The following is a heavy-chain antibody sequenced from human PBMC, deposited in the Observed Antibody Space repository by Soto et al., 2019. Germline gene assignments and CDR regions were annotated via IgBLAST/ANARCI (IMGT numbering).Heavy chain of an antibody. J-gene: IGHJ3*02. CDR2: ISYDGSNK. CDR1: GFTFSSYG. Sequence: GGSLRLSCAASGFTFSSYGMHWVRQAPGKGLEWVAVISYDGSNKYYADSVKGRFTISRDNSKNTLYLQMNSLRAEDTAVYYCAKVSSYCGGDCYSDAFDIWGQGTMVTVSS. D-gene: IGHD2-21*02. CDR3: AKVSSYCGGDCYSDAFDI. V-gene: IGHV3-30*18.